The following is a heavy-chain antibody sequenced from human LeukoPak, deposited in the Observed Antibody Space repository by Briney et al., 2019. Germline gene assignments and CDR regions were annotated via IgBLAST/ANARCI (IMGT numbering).Heavy chain of an antibody. CDR3: ARLNYDFWSGVWEGYYMDV. J-gene: IGHJ6*03. CDR1: GLTFSNFW. CDR2: IKEDGSES. D-gene: IGHD3-3*01. Sequence: GGSLRLSCAVSGLTFSNFWMSWVRQAPGKGLEWVANIKEDGSESYHVDSVKGRFTISRDNAKNSLYLQVNSLRAEDTAVYYCARLNYDFWSGVWEGYYMDVWGKGTTVTVSS. V-gene: IGHV3-7*01.